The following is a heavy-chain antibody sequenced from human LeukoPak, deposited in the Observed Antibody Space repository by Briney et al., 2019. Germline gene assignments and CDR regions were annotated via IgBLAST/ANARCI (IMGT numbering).Heavy chain of an antibody. Sequence: SETLSLTCTVSGGSISSYYWSWIRQPPGKGLEWIGHIYYSGSTNYNPSLKSRVTISVDTSKNQFSLKLSSVTAADTAVYYCARFAGKDKIAARACYMDVWGKGTTVTVSS. V-gene: IGHV4-59*01. CDR3: ARFAGKDKIAARACYMDV. D-gene: IGHD6-6*01. J-gene: IGHJ6*03. CDR1: GGSISSYY. CDR2: IYYSGST.